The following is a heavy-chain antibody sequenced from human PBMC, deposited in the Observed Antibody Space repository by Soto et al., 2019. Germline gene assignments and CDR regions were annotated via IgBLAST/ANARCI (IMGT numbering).Heavy chain of an antibody. CDR3: ARREYYDSSGYVLDY. CDR2: IYYSGST. Sequence: SETLSLTCTVSGVSISSYYWSWIRQPPGKGLEWIGYIYYSGSTNYNPSLKSRVTISVDTSKNQFSLKLSSVTAADTAVYYCARREYYDSSGYVLDYWGQGTLVTVSS. CDR1: GVSISSYY. V-gene: IGHV4-59*08. J-gene: IGHJ4*02. D-gene: IGHD3-22*01.